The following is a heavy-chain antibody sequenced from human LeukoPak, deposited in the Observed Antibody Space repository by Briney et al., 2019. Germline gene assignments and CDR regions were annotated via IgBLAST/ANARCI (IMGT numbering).Heavy chain of an antibody. J-gene: IGHJ3*02. CDR2: IRSKAYGGTT. V-gene: IGHV3-49*04. CDR3: TRASTPHYYDSSGQDAFDI. D-gene: IGHD3-22*01. Sequence: GGSLRLSCTASGFTFGDYAMSWVRQAPGKGLEWVGFIRSKAYGGTTEYAASVKGRFTISRDDSKSIAYLQMNSLKTKDTAVYYCTRASTPHYYDSSGQDAFDIWSQGTMVTVSS. CDR1: GFTFGDYA.